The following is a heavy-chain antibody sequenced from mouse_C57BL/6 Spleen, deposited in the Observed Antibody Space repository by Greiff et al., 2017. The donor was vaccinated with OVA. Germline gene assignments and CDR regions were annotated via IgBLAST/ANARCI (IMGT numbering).Heavy chain of an antibody. J-gene: IGHJ3*01. CDR2: INPCSGYT. Sequence: VQLQQSGAELARPGASVKMSCKASGYTFTSYTMHWVKQRPGQGLEWIGYINPCSGYTKYNQKFKDKATLTADKSSSTAYMQLSSLTSEDSAVYYCARRAAQATGFAYWGQGTLVTVSA. V-gene: IGHV1-4*01. D-gene: IGHD3-2*02. CDR1: GYTFTSYT. CDR3: ARRAAQATGFAY.